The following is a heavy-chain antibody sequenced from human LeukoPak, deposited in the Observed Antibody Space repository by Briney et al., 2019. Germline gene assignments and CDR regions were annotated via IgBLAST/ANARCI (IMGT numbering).Heavy chain of an antibody. Sequence: SVKVSCKASRGTFSSYAISWVRQAPGHGLEWMGGIIPIFGTANYAQKFQGRVTITPDESTSTDYMELSSLRSEDTAVYYCARLAVAGTGRYYYMDVWGKGTTVTVSS. D-gene: IGHD6-19*01. V-gene: IGHV1-69*13. CDR2: IIPIFGTA. J-gene: IGHJ6*03. CDR3: ARLAVAGTGRYYYMDV. CDR1: RGTFSSYA.